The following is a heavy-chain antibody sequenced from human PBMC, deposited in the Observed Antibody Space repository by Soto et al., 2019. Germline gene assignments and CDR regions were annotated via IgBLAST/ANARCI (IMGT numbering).Heavy chain of an antibody. Sequence: EVQLVESGGGLVQPGGSLRLSCAASGFTFSSYNMNWVRQAPGKGLEWVAYISMGSGTIWYADSVKGRFTISRDNAENSLYLQMNSLRDEDTAVYYCARDGSGWYYFDYWGQGTPVTVPS. CDR3: ARDGSGWYYFDY. D-gene: IGHD6-19*01. CDR1: GFTFSSYN. J-gene: IGHJ4*02. CDR2: ISMGSGTI. V-gene: IGHV3-48*02.